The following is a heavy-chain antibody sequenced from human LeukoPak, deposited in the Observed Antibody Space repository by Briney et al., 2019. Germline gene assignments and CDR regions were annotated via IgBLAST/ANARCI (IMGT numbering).Heavy chain of an antibody. Sequence: ASVKVSCKASGYTFTSYYMHWVRQAPGQGLEWMGIINPSGGNTNYAQKLQGRVTMTTDTSTSTAYMELRSLRSDDTAVYYCARETPDDYVWGSYRTPFDYWGQGTLVTVSS. D-gene: IGHD3-16*02. J-gene: IGHJ4*02. V-gene: IGHV1-46*01. CDR3: ARETPDDYVWGSYRTPFDY. CDR2: INPSGGNT. CDR1: GYTFTSYY.